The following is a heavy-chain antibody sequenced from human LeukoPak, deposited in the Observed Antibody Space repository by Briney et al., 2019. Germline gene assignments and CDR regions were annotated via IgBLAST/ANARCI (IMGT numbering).Heavy chain of an antibody. D-gene: IGHD2-15*01. CDR1: GYTFTSYG. V-gene: IGHV1-18*01. CDR2: ISAYNGNT. Sequence: ASVKVSCKASGYTFTSYGISWVRQAPGQGLEWMGWISAYNGNTNYAQKLQGRVTMTTDTSTSTAYMELRSLRSDDTAVYYCARDVKGYCSGGSCYSHVDYWGQGTLVTVSS. CDR3: ARDVKGYCSGGSCYSHVDY. J-gene: IGHJ4*02.